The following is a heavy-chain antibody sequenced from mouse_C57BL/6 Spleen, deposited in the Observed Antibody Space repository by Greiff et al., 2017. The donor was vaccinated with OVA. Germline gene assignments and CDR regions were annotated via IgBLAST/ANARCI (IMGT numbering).Heavy chain of an antibody. CDR2: IRSKSNNYAT. D-gene: IGHD3-3*01. Sequence: EVKLMESGGGLVQPKGSLKLSCAASGFSFNTYAMNWVRQAPGKGLEWVARIRSKSNNYATYYADSVKDRFTISRDDSESMLYLQMNNLKTEDTAMYYCVRQGDFHDFDYWGQGTTLTVSS. J-gene: IGHJ2*01. CDR1: GFSFNTYA. V-gene: IGHV10-1*01. CDR3: VRQGDFHDFDY.